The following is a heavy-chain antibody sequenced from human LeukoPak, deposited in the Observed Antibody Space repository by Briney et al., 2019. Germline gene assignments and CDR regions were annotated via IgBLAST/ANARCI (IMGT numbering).Heavy chain of an antibody. Sequence: SETLSLTCAVSGVSISSSSYYWGWIRQPPGKGLEWIGSIYYSGSTYYNPSLKSRVTISVDTSKNQFSLKLSSVTAADTAVYYCASLPRDGYNYEGYYFDYWGQGTLVTVSS. J-gene: IGHJ4*02. D-gene: IGHD5-24*01. CDR1: GVSISSSSYY. CDR2: IYYSGST. CDR3: ASLPRDGYNYEGYYFDY. V-gene: IGHV4-39*01.